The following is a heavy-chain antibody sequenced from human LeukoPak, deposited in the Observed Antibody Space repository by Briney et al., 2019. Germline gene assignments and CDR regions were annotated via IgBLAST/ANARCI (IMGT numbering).Heavy chain of an antibody. CDR1: GFIFSHYW. CDR3: ARGRYLDWLPYYFDY. J-gene: IGHJ4*02. CDR2: INQDGGEK. D-gene: IGHD3-9*01. Sequence: PGGSLRLPCAASGFIFSHYWMTWVRQAPGKGLEWVANINQDGGEKYYVDSVKGRFTISRDYAKNSVYLQMNSLRAEDTAVYFCARGRYLDWLPYYFDYWGQGTLVTVSS. V-gene: IGHV3-7*01.